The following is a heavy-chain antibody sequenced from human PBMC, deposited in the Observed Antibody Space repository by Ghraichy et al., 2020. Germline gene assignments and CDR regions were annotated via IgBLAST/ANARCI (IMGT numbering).Heavy chain of an antibody. CDR2: ISYDGSNK. CDR3: ARDDIVVVPAASPIYYYYYGMDV. J-gene: IGHJ6*02. CDR1: GFTFSIYA. V-gene: IGHV3-30*04. Sequence: SLRLSCAASGFTFSIYAMHWVRQAPGKGLEWVAVISYDGSNKYSADSVKGRFTISRDNSTNTLYLQMNSLRAEDTAVYYCARDDIVVVPAASPIYYYYYGMDVWGQGTTVTVSS. D-gene: IGHD2-2*01.